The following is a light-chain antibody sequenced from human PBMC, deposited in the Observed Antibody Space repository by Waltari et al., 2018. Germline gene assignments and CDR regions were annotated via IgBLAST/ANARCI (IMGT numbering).Light chain of an antibody. CDR1: SSNIGAGYD. Sequence: QSVLTQPPSVSGAPGQRVTIPCTGSSSNIGAGYDVHWYQQLPGTAPQLLIYGSDNRPSVVPDRFSGSKSATSASLAITGLQAEDEADYYCQSYDNSLHVVFGGGTKLTVL. CDR2: GSD. V-gene: IGLV1-40*01. J-gene: IGLJ2*01. CDR3: QSYDNSLHVV.